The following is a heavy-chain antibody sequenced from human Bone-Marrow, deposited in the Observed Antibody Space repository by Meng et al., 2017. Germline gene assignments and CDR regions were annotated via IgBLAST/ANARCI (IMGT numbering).Heavy chain of an antibody. V-gene: IGHV3-11*04. Sequence: GGSLRLSCAASGFTLSDHYMTWIRQAPGKGLEWVSYISSSGTAIYYADSVKGRFTISRDTAKNSLYLQMNSLRGEDTAVYYCARDPRRRSYYYNGMDVWGQGTMVTVSS. D-gene: IGHD5-24*01. CDR2: ISSSGTAI. J-gene: IGHJ6*02. CDR1: GFTLSDHY. CDR3: ARDPRRRSYYYNGMDV.